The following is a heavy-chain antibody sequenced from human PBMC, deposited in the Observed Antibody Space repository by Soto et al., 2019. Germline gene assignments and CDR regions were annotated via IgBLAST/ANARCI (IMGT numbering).Heavy chain of an antibody. CDR3: ARDQYYFSSGSAGGLGGY. CDR2: INAANGNT. CDR1: GYTFPNYA. Sequence: QVQLVQSGAEVKKPGASVKVSCKASGYTFPNYALHWVRQAPGQRLEWMGWINAANGNTEYSQKFQGRVTITRDTSATTAYMELSALRSEDTAVYYCARDQYYFSSGSAGGLGGYWGQGTLVTVSS. J-gene: IGHJ4*02. D-gene: IGHD3-10*01. V-gene: IGHV1-3*01.